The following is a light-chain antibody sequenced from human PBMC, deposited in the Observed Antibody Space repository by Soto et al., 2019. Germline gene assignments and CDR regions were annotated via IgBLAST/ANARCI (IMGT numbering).Light chain of an antibody. CDR1: QNISSW. CDR3: QHYNTYSYT. V-gene: IGKV1-5*03. CDR2: KAS. J-gene: IGKJ2*01. Sequence: DIQMTQSTSSLSASVGDRVTITCRASQNISSWLAWYQQRPGKAPKVLIYKASTLESGVPSRFNGSGSGTEFALTISSLQPDDFATYYCQHYNTYSYTFGQGTKLEIK.